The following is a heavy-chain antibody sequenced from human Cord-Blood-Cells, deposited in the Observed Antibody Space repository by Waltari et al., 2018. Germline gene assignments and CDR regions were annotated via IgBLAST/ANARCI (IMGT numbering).Heavy chain of an antibody. CDR3: ARHDPLGYCSGGSCHYFDY. D-gene: IGHD2-15*01. Sequence: QVQLQQWGAGLLKPSETLSLTCAVYGGSFSGYYWSWIRQPPGQGLEWIGEINHSGSTNYNPSLKSRVTISVDTSKNQFSLKLSSVTAADTAVYYCARHDPLGYCSGGSCHYFDYWGQGTLVTVSS. CDR1: GGSFSGYY. J-gene: IGHJ4*02. CDR2: INHSGST. V-gene: IGHV4-34*01.